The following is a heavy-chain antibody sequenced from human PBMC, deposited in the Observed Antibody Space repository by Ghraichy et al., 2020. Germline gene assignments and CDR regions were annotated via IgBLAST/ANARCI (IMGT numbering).Heavy chain of an antibody. CDR2: ISWNSGSI. J-gene: IGHJ4*02. CDR1: GFTFDDYA. CDR3: AKEVGLSFDY. D-gene: IGHD3-16*01. Sequence: GGSLRLSCAASGFTFDDYAMHWVRQAPGKGLEWVSGISWNSGSIGYADSVKGRFTISRDNAKNSLYLQMNSLRAEDTALYYCAKEVGLSFDYWGQGTLVTVSS. V-gene: IGHV3-9*01.